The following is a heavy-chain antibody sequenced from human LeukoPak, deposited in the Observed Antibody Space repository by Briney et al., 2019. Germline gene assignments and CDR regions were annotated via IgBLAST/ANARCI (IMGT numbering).Heavy chain of an antibody. D-gene: IGHD6-19*01. CDR1: GFTFSDFY. J-gene: IGHJ4*02. CDR2: ISSGSSHI. Sequence: GGSLRLSCAASGFTFSDFYMTWIRQAPGKGLEWVASISSGSSHIYYADSLKGRFTISRDNAKNSLYLQMNSLRAEDTAVYYCARDPQWPLDYWGQGTLVTVSS. V-gene: IGHV3-11*06. CDR3: ARDPQWPLDY.